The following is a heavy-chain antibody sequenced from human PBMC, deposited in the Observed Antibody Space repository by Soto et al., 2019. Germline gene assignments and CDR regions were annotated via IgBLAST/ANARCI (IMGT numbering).Heavy chain of an antibody. D-gene: IGHD6-13*01. Sequence: EVQLLESGGGLVPPGGSLRLSCAASGFTFSSYAITWVHQAPGKGLEWVSTITSSGGTTYYADSVKGRFTISRDNSKNTLYLQINSLRAEDTAVYYCAKGGSSWSRFDYWGQGTLVTVSS. CDR3: AKGGSSWSRFDY. J-gene: IGHJ4*02. V-gene: IGHV3-23*01. CDR1: GFTFSSYA. CDR2: ITSSGGTT.